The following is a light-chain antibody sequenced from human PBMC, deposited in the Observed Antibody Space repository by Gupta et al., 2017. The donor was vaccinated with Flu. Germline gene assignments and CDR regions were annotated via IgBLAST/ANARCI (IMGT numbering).Light chain of an antibody. J-gene: IGLJ3*02. V-gene: IGLV2-23*01. CDR3: CSVGGTFTYGL. CDR1: SSDDGNYRV. CDR2: EDN. Sequence: SAPTLPASLSSSLGPPITNSCTGTSSDDGNYRVVPWYQQHPGKAPKLMIYEDNKRPSGVSDRCSGCKYGSTAALTIIRLQDDEEDEDFCCSVGGTFTYGLFGGGTNLAVL.